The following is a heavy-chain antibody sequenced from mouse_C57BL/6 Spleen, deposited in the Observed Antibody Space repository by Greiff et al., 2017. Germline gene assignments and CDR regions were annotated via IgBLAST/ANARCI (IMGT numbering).Heavy chain of an antibody. CDR3: ARGGGKYYVYFDD. Sequence: QVQLQQSGPELVKPGASVKISCKASGYAFSSSWMNWVKQRPGKGLEWIGRIYPGDGDTNYNGKFKGKATLTADKSSSTAYMQLSSLTSEDSAVYVCARGGGKYYVYFDDWGQGTTLTVSS. J-gene: IGHJ2*01. CDR1: GYAFSSSW. V-gene: IGHV1-82*01. CDR2: IYPGDGDT. D-gene: IGHD1-1*01.